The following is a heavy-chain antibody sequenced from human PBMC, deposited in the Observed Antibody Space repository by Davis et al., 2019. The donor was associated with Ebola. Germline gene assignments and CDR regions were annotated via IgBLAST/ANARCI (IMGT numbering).Heavy chain of an antibody. CDR3: AREDAQGLYYYYGMDV. CDR1: GFTFSSYS. Sequence: GESLKISCAASGFTFSSYSMNWVRQAPGKGLEWVSYISSSSSTIYYADSVKGRFTISRDNAKNSLYLQMNSLRAEDTAVYYCAREDAQGLYYYYGMDVWGQGTTVTVSS. CDR2: ISSSSSTI. J-gene: IGHJ6*02. V-gene: IGHV3-48*01.